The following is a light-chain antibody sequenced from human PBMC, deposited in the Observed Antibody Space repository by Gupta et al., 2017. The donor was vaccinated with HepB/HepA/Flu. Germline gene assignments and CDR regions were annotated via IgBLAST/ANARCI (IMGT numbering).Light chain of an antibody. Sequence: DSVLTQSPGTLSLSPGERATLSCRASQSVSSTSLAWYRHKPGQAPKLLMYTASSSATRTPHRFSGTGSETNFTLTSIRPEPEDFAVYYLQQDGSSLTFGGGTRVEIK. V-gene: IGKV3-20*01. CDR2: TAS. J-gene: IGKJ4*01. CDR1: QSVSSTS. CDR3: QQDGSSLT.